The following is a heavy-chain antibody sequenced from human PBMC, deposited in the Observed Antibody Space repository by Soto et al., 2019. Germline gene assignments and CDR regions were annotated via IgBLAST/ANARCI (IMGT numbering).Heavy chain of an antibody. J-gene: IGHJ2*01. CDR3: ARGYCSGGRCPKLWYFDL. CDR1: GDSISSYY. D-gene: IGHD2-15*01. Sequence: PLETLSLTCTVSGDSISSYYWSWIRQPPGKGLEWIGDISYSGSTNQNPSLKSRVTISLDTSKSQFSLKLSSVTAADTAVYYCARGYCSGGRCPKLWYFDLWGRGTLVTVSS. CDR2: ISYSGST. V-gene: IGHV4-59*01.